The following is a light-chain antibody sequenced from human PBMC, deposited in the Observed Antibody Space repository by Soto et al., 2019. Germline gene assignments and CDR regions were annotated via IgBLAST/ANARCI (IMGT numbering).Light chain of an antibody. CDR2: AAS. Sequence: DIQMTQSPSSLSASVGDRFTITCRASQSIGRFLNWYQQKPGKAPALLIYAASSLQSGVPSRFSGSGSGTDFTLTISSLQPEDFATYYCQQSYSPPPITCGQGTRLEIK. CDR3: QQSYSPPPIT. CDR1: QSIGRF. J-gene: IGKJ5*01. V-gene: IGKV1-39*01.